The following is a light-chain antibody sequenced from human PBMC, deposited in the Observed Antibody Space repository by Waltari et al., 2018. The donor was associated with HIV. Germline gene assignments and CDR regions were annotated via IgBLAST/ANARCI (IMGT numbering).Light chain of an antibody. V-gene: IGKV3-20*01. Sequence: EIVLTQSPGTLSLSPGERVTLSCRASQSVSNNYLAWYKHKPGQAPRRLIYGASSRASGIPDRFSGSGSGTDFTLTISRLEPEDFALYYCQQYGASVTFGQGTKLAI. CDR3: QQYGASVT. CDR1: QSVSNNY. CDR2: GAS. J-gene: IGKJ2*01.